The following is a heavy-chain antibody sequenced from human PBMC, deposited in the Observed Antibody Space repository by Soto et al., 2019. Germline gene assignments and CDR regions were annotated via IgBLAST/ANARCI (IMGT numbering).Heavy chain of an antibody. Sequence: ASVKVSCKASGYSFISFYIHWVRQAPGQGLEWMGAINPSDGRSSYAQNFQGRVTMTTDTSTSTAYMELRSLRSDDTAVYYCARYGATTAFDYWGQGTLVTVSS. V-gene: IGHV1-46*01. CDR2: INPSDGRS. D-gene: IGHD1-26*01. CDR3: ARYGATTAFDY. J-gene: IGHJ4*02. CDR1: GYSFISFY.